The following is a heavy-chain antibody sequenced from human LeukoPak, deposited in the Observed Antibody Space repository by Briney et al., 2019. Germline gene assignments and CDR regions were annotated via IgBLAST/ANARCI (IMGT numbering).Heavy chain of an antibody. J-gene: IGHJ5*02. CDR2: IVVGSGNT. Sequence: SVKVSCKASGYAFSGSAIQWVRQARGQRSEWIGWIVVGSGNTNYAQKFQERVTITRDMSTSTAYMELSSLRSEDTAVYYCAADMEPTDPYNWVDPWGQGTLVTVSS. V-gene: IGHV1-58*02. CDR1: GYAFSGSA. D-gene: IGHD1-14*01. CDR3: AADMEPTDPYNWVDP.